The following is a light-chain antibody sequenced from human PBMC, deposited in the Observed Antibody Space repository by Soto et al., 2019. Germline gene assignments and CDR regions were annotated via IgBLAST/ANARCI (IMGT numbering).Light chain of an antibody. CDR3: LLSYSGARV. CDR1: TGAVTSGHY. V-gene: IGLV7-46*01. J-gene: IGLJ2*01. CDR2: DTS. Sequence: QAVVTQEPSLTVSPGGTVTLTCGSSTGAVTSGHYPYWFQQKPGQAPRTLIYDTSNQHSWTPARFSGSILGGKAALTLSGAQHEEEAEYYCLLSYSGARVFGGGTKVTVL.